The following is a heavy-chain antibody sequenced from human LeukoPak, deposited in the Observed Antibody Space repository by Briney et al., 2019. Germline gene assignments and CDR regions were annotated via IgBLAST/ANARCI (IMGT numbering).Heavy chain of an antibody. D-gene: IGHD3-22*01. CDR1: GFTVSSNY. Sequence: GGSLRLSCAASGFTVSSNYMTWVRQAPGKGLEWVSVIHKNAITYYADTVKGRFTISRDNSKNMLYLQMNSLRAEDTAVYYCATGGVHYYDTSADYWGQGTLVTVSS. J-gene: IGHJ4*02. CDR3: ATGGVHYYDTSADY. V-gene: IGHV3-53*01. CDR2: IHKNAIT.